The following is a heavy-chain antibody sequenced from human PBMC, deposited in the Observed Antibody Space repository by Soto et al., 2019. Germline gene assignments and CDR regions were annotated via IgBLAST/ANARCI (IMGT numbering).Heavy chain of an antibody. D-gene: IGHD2-15*01. CDR3: ARNFHCRGGSCPEAVSPYYYYYMDV. J-gene: IGHJ6*03. CDR2: ISSSSSTI. Sequence: EVQLVESGGGLVQPGGSLRLSCAASGFTFSSYSMNWVRQAPGKGLEWVSYISSSSSTIYYADSVKGRFTISRDNAKNSLYLQRHSLRAEDTAVYYCARNFHCRGGSCPEAVSPYYYYYMDVWGKGTTVTVSS. V-gene: IGHV3-48*01. CDR1: GFTFSSYS.